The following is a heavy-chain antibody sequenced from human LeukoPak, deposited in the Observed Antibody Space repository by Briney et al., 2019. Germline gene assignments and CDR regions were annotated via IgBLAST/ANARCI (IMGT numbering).Heavy chain of an antibody. CDR3: ARGRQYFDY. CDR1: GGSFGGYY. Sequence: SETLSLTCAVYGGSFGGYYWSWIRQPPGKGLEWIGDINHSGNTNYNPSLKNRVTISVDTSKNQFSQKLTSVTAADTAVYYCARGRQYFDYWGQGTLVTVSS. CDR2: INHSGNT. V-gene: IGHV4-34*01. J-gene: IGHJ4*02.